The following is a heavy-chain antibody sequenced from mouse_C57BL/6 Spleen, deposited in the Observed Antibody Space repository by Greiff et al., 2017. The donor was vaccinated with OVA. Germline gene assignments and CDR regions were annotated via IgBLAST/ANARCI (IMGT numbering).Heavy chain of an antibody. CDR2: ISSGSSTI. D-gene: IGHD2-5*01. CDR3: ATSYYSNPYYYAMDY. Sequence: EVMLVESGGGLVKPGGSLKLSCAASGFTFSDYGMHWVRQAPEKGLEWVAYISSGSSTIYYADTVKGRFTISRDNAKNTLFLQMTSLRSEDTAMYYCATSYYSNPYYYAMDYWGQGTSVTVSS. J-gene: IGHJ4*01. CDR1: GFTFSDYG. V-gene: IGHV5-17*01.